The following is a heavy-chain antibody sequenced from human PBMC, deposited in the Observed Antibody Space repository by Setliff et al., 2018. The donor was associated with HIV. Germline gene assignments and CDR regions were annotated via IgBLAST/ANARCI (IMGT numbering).Heavy chain of an antibody. Sequence: SETLSLTCTVSGGSISSSSYYWGWIRQPPGKGLEWIGHIYYSGSTYYNPSLKSRVTISVDTSKNQFSLKLSSVTAADTAMYYCARRLSGPQGWLLSNWFGPWGQGTLVTVSS. D-gene: IGHD3-3*01. CDR2: IYYSGST. CDR3: ARRLSGPQGWLLSNWFGP. V-gene: IGHV4-39*01. J-gene: IGHJ5*02. CDR1: GGSISSSSYY.